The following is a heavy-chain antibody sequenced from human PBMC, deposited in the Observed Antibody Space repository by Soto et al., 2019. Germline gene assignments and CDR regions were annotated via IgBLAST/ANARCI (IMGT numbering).Heavy chain of an antibody. V-gene: IGHV3-23*01. CDR2: ISGSGGST. J-gene: IGHJ2*01. D-gene: IGHD1-26*01. Sequence: EVQLLESGGGLVQPGGSLRLSCAASGFTFSSYAMSWVRQVPGKGLEWVSAISGSGGSTYYADSVKGRFTISRDNSKNTLYLQMNSLRAEDTAVYYCAKLVGATTFYWYFDLWGRGTLVTVSS. CDR3: AKLVGATTFYWYFDL. CDR1: GFTFSSYA.